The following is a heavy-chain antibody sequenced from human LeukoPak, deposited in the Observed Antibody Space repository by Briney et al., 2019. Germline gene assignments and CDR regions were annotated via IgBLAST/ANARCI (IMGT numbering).Heavy chain of an antibody. V-gene: IGHV1-46*01. D-gene: IGHD6-13*01. CDR1: GYTFTSYY. CDR2: INPSGGST. CDR3: ARAIAAADYFDY. Sequence: ASVKVSCKASGYTFTSYYMHWVRQAPGQGLEWMGIINPSGGSTSYAQKFQGRVTMTRDTSTGTVYMELSSLRSEDTAVYYCARAIAAADYFDYWGQGTLVTVSS. J-gene: IGHJ4*02.